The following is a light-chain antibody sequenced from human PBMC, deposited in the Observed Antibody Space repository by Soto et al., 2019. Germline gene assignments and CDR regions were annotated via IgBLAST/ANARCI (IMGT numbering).Light chain of an antibody. J-gene: IGLJ1*01. V-gene: IGLV2-23*01. Sequence: QSVLTQPASVSGSAGQSVTITCTGTSSDVGSYSLVSWYQQYPGKAPKLIIYEGTKRPSGVSNRFSGSKSGNTASLTISGLQAEDEADYYCCSYVGSRVFGAGTKLTVL. CDR2: EGT. CDR3: CSYVGSRV. CDR1: SSDVGSYSL.